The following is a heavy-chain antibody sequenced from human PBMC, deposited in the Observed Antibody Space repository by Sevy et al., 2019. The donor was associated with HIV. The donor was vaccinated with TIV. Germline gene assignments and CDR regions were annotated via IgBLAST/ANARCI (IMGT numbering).Heavy chain of an antibody. J-gene: IGHJ4*02. CDR2: IKQDGSEN. Sequence: GGSLRLSCAASGFTFSNFWMSWVRQAPGKGLEFVASIKQDGSENFYADSVKGRFTISRDNAKNSLFLQMNNLRVEETAVYYCARDHPSTAPFDYWGQGTLVTVSS. CDR1: GFTFSNFW. CDR3: ARDHPSTAPFDY. V-gene: IGHV3-7*03. D-gene: IGHD2-21*02.